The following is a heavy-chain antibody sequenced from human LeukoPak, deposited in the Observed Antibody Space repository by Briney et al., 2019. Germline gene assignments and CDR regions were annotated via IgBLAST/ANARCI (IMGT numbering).Heavy chain of an antibody. CDR3: ARGLIYYDSRGHYLAERPYFDY. J-gene: IGHJ4*02. Sequence: TGGSLRLSCAASGFTVSTNYMSWVRQAPGKGLEWVSVIYKGRDTYEADSVKGRFTISRDNSKNTLYLQMNSLRAEDTAVYYCARGLIYYDSRGHYLAERPYFDYWGQGTLVTVSS. CDR1: GFTVSTNY. V-gene: IGHV3-53*01. D-gene: IGHD3-22*01. CDR2: IYKGRDT.